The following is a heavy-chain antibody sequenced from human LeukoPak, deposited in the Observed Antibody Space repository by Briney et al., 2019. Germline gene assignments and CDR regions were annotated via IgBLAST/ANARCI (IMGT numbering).Heavy chain of an antibody. CDR2: INPNSGGT. CDR3: ARAITMKNDAFDI. V-gene: IGHV1-2*02. Sequence: ASVKVSCKASGYTFTGYYMHWVRQAPGQGLEWMGWINPNSGGTNYAQKFQGRVTMTRDTSISTAYMELSRLRSDDTAVYYCARAITMKNDAFDIWGQGTMVTVSS. J-gene: IGHJ3*02. D-gene: IGHD3-22*01. CDR1: GYTFTGYY.